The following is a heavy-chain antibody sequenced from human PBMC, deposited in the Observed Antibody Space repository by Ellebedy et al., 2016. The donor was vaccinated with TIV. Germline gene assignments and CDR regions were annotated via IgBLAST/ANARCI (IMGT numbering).Heavy chain of an antibody. CDR1: GFTFDDYG. Sequence: GESLKISCAASGFTFDDYGMSWVRQAPGKGLEWVSGINWNGGSTGYADSVKGRFTISRDNAKNSLYLQMNSLRAEDTALYYCARPRYSSGWYPQFPFDYWGQGTLVTVSS. CDR2: INWNGGST. J-gene: IGHJ4*02. V-gene: IGHV3-20*04. CDR3: ARPRYSSGWYPQFPFDY. D-gene: IGHD6-19*01.